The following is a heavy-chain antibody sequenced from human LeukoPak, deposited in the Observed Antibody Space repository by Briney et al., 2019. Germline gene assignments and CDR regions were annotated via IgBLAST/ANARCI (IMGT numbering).Heavy chain of an antibody. CDR3: ARDPQLELPVYYFDY. CDR1: GYSLTTYY. Sequence: ASVKVSCKASGYSLTTYYMHWVRQAPGQWLEWMAIINPSGGSTSYAQKFQGRVTMTRDTSTSTVYMELSSLRSEDTAVYYCARDPQLELPVYYFDYWGQGTLVTVSS. D-gene: IGHD1-7*01. CDR2: INPSGGST. J-gene: IGHJ4*02. V-gene: IGHV1-46*01.